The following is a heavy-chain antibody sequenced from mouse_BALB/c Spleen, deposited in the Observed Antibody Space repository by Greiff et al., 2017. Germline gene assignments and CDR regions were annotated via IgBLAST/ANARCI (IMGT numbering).Heavy chain of an antibody. D-gene: IGHD1-1*01. CDR2: ISSGGST. Sequence: EVMLVESGGGLVKPGGSLKLSCAASGFTFSSYAMSWVRQTPEKRLEWVASISSGGSTYYPDSVKGRFTISRDNARNILYLQMSSLRSEDTAMYYCARGPFTTGYFDYWGQGTTLTVSS. CDR3: ARGPFTTGYFDY. J-gene: IGHJ2*01. V-gene: IGHV5-6-5*01. CDR1: GFTFSSYA.